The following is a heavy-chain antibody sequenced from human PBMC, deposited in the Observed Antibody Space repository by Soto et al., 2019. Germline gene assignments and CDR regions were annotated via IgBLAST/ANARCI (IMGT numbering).Heavy chain of an antibody. V-gene: IGHV4-4*07. CDR3: ARRRWKENNCYRFDH. Sequence: SETLSLTCTVSGGSLSSYYWSRIRQPAGKGLEWIGRISTSWSTNYNPSLKSRVTMSVDTSKNQFSLRLSSVTAADTAVYYCARRRWKENNCYRFDHLGPGTLGAGPS. J-gene: IGHJ4*03. CDR2: ISTSWST. CDR1: GGSLSSYY. D-gene: IGHD1-1*01.